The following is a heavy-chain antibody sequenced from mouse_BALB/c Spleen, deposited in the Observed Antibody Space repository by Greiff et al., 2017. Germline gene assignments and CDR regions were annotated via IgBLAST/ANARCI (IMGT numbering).Heavy chain of an antibody. CDR2: IRNKANGYTT. CDR3: ASAMGYCAIDY. D-gene: IGHD2-3*01. Sequence: EVQVVESGGGLVQPGGSLRLSCATSGFTFTDYYMSWVRQPPGKALVWLGFIRNKANGYTTEYSASVKGRFTISRDNSQSILYLHMNTLRAEDSATDYCASAMGYCAIDYWGQGTSVTVSS. J-gene: IGHJ4*01. CDR1: GFTFTDYY. V-gene: IGHV7-3*02.